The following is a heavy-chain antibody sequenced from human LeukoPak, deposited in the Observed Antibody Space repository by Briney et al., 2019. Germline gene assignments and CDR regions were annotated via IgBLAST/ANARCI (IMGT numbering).Heavy chain of an antibody. CDR2: FDPEDGET. Sequence: GGSLRLSCAASGFTFSSYGMHWVRQAPGKGLEWMGGFDPEDGETIYAQKFQGRVTMTGDTSTDTAYMELSSLRSEDTAVYYCATDLTFGSLRFDPWGQGTLVTVSS. CDR1: GFTFSSYG. V-gene: IGHV1-24*01. J-gene: IGHJ5*02. CDR3: ATDLTFGSLRFDP. D-gene: IGHD3-16*01.